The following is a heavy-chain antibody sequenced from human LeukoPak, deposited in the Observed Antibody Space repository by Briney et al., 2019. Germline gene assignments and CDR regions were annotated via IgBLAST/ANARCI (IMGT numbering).Heavy chain of an antibody. J-gene: IGHJ4*02. D-gene: IGHD3-22*01. CDR3: AKGGTYYYDSSGYYYSKYYFDY. V-gene: IGHV3-23*01. Sequence: GGSLRLSCAASGFTFSSYSMNWVRQAPGKGLEWVSAISGSGGSTYYADSVKGRFTISRDNSKNTLYLQMNSLRAEDTAVYYCAKGGTYYYDSSGYYYSKYYFDYWGQGTLVTVSS. CDR2: ISGSGGST. CDR1: GFTFSSYS.